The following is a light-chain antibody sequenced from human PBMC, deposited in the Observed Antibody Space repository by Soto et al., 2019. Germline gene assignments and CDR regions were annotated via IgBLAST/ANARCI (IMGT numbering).Light chain of an antibody. Sequence: DIQMTQSPSTLSASVGDRVTITCRASLSISNWLAWYQQKPGRAPKYLIYKASNLQSGVPSRFSGSGSGTEFTLTISSLQPDDFATYYCQQYDSYPLAFGGGTRVDLK. J-gene: IGKJ4*01. CDR1: LSISNW. V-gene: IGKV1-5*03. CDR2: KAS. CDR3: QQYDSYPLA.